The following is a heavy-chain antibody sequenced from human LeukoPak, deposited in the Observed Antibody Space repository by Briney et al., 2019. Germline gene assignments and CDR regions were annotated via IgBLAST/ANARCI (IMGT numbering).Heavy chain of an antibody. CDR3: ARGSAKWELLPGLKFLFDY. D-gene: IGHD1-26*01. CDR2: IYYSGST. Sequence: PSETLSLTCTVSGGSISSYYWSWIRQPPGKGLEWIGYIYYSGSTNYNPSLKSRVTISVDTSKNQFSLKLSSVTAADTAVYYCARGSAKWELLPGLKFLFDYWGQGILVTVSS. CDR1: GGSISSYY. V-gene: IGHV4-59*01. J-gene: IGHJ4*02.